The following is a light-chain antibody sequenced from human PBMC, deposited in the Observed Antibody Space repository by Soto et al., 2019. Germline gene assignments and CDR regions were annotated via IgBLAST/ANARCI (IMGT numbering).Light chain of an antibody. CDR3: QQRSNWPSLT. CDR2: DTS. V-gene: IGKV3-15*01. J-gene: IGKJ4*01. CDR1: QSVSSK. Sequence: EMVMTQSPATLSVSPGERATLSCRASQSVSSKLAWYQQKPGQAPRLLIYDTSTRATGIPARFSGSGSGTEFTLTISSLQPEDFAVYYCQQRSNWPSLTFGGGTKVDIK.